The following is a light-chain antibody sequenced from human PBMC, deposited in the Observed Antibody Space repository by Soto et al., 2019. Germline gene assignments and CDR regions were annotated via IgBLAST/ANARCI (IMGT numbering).Light chain of an antibody. J-gene: IGKJ5*01. Sequence: IVLTQSPDTLSFSPGERATLSCRASQSVGTRLAWYQHKTGQAPSLLMSGASSRATGIPERFSGSGSGTDFTLTISRLEPQDSAMYYCQQYVISVTFGQGTRLEIK. CDR2: GAS. CDR1: QSVGTR. CDR3: QQYVISVT. V-gene: IGKV3-20*01.